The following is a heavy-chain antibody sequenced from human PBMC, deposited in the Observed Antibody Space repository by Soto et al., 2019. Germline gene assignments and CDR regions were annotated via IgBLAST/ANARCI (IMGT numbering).Heavy chain of an antibody. CDR3: TTDPGYYDSRTPRSFI. CDR2: IKSKTDGGTT. D-gene: IGHD3-22*01. Sequence: PGGSLRLSCAASGFTFSDYYMSWIRQAPGKGLEWVGRIKSKTDGGTTDYAAPVKGRFTISRDDSKNTLYLQMNSLKTEDTAVYYCTTDPGYYDSRTPRSFIWGQGTMVTVSS. V-gene: IGHV3-15*01. CDR1: GFTFSDYY. J-gene: IGHJ3*02.